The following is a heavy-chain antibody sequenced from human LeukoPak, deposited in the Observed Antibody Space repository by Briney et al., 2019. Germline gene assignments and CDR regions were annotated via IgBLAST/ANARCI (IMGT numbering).Heavy chain of an antibody. D-gene: IGHD3-22*01. J-gene: IGHJ4*02. CDR2: VSYDGSDK. CDR3: ARDSRGPDY. Sequence: GGSLRLSCAASGFTFSSYSMNWVRQAPGRGLDWVAVVSYDGSDKYYADSVKGRFTISRDNSKNTLYLQMTGLRVEGTAVYYCARDSRGPDYWGQGALVTVSS. V-gene: IGHV3-30*03. CDR1: GFTFSSYS.